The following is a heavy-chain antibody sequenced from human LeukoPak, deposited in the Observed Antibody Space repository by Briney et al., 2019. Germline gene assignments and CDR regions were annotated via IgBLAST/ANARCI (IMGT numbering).Heavy chain of an antibody. V-gene: IGHV3-21*01. J-gene: IGHJ4*02. CDR2: ISGGSNYI. D-gene: IGHD3-22*01. Sequence: GGSLRLSCAASGFTFSTYSMNWVRQAPGKGLEWVSSISGGSNYIYYADSVKGRFTISRDNAKNSLYLQMNSLRAEDTAVYYCAREAYYYDSSGYYPLDYWGQGTMVTVSS. CDR3: AREAYYYDSSGYYPLDY. CDR1: GFTFSTYS.